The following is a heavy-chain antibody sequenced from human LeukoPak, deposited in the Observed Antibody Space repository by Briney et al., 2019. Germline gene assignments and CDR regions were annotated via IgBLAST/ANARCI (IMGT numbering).Heavy chain of an antibody. D-gene: IGHD2-15*01. CDR2: ITSGSTTI. V-gene: IGHV3-48*01. Sequence: AGGSPRLSCAAPGFTFSSHSMNWVRQAPGKGLEWVSYITSGSTTIYYADSVKGRFTISRDNAKNSLYLQMSSLRAEDTAVYHCARGVAAPWAFDIWGQGTVVTVSS. J-gene: IGHJ3*02. CDR1: GFTFSSHS. CDR3: ARGVAAPWAFDI.